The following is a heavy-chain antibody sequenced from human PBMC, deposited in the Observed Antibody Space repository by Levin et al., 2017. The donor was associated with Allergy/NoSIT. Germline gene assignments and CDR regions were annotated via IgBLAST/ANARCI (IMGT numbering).Heavy chain of an antibody. CDR2: IWPDGKNK. V-gene: IGHV3-33*01. J-gene: IGHJ4*02. D-gene: IGHD3/OR15-3a*01. Sequence: GGSLRLSCEASGFTFTNYAIHWVRQAPGEGLKWVAIIWPDGKNKYYADSVRGRFTISRDNSKNTLYLQMNSLKVEDRAVYYCARDGDVSTGYGFDSWGQGTLVTVSS. CDR1: GFTFTNYA. CDR3: ARDGDVSTGYGFDS.